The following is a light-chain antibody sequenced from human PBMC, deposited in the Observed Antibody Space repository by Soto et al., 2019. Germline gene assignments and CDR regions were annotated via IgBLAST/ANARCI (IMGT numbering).Light chain of an antibody. V-gene: IGLV1-47*01. CDR2: RDG. CDR1: SSNIGSHF. Sequence: QSVLTQPPSASGTPGQSLTISCSGSSSNIGSHFVYWYQHVPGTAPKLLIFRDGQRPSGVPARFFGSKSGTSASLAFSGLRSEDEADYYCAVWDQSLTGWVFGGGTKRPS. J-gene: IGLJ3*02. CDR3: AVWDQSLTGWV.